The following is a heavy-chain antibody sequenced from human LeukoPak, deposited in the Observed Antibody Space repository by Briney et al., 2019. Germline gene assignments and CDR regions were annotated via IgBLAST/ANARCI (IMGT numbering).Heavy chain of an antibody. Sequence: ASVKVSRKASGYSFMNYGIRWVRQAPGQGLAWVGWMSAYCGETKNSPKLQGRVTLARDTPRSTAYLDLRSLTSDHTAIYFCAIGEGIVGEYWGQGTLVSVSS. CDR1: GYSFMNYG. D-gene: IGHD1-26*01. V-gene: IGHV1-18*01. CDR3: AIGEGIVGEY. CDR2: MSAYCGET. J-gene: IGHJ4*02.